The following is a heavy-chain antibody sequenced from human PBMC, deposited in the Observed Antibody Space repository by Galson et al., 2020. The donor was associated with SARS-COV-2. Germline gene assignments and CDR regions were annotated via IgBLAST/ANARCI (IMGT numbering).Heavy chain of an antibody. Sequence: KMSGPTLVKPTQTLTLTCTSSGFSLSTSGVGVGWIRQPPGKALEWLALIYWDDDKRYSPSLKSRLTITKDTSKNQVVLTMTNMDPVDTATYYCAHIGPPYDYVWGSYRYELDYWGQGTLVTVSS. D-gene: IGHD3-16*02. CDR2: IYWDDDK. CDR3: AHIGPPYDYVWGSYRYELDY. V-gene: IGHV2-5*02. CDR1: GFSLSTSGVG. J-gene: IGHJ4*02.